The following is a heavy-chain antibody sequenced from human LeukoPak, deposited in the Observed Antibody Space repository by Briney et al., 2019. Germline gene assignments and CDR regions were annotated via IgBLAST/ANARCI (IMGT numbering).Heavy chain of an antibody. D-gene: IGHD3-16*01. CDR2: MNPNSGDT. CDR1: GYTFTSYD. CDR3: TRSGFGGGVSFDY. J-gene: IGHJ4*02. Sequence: GASVKVSCKASGYTFTSYDINWVRQATVQGLEWLGWMNPNSGDTGYVQKFQGRITMTRSPSISTAYMELSSLGSEDTAVYYCTRSGFGGGVSFDYWGQGTPVTVSS. V-gene: IGHV1-8*01.